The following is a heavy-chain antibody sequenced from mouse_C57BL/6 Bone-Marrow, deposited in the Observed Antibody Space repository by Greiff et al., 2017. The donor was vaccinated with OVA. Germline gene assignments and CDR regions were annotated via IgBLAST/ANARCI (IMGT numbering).Heavy chain of an antibody. CDR2: IRLKSDNYAT. J-gene: IGHJ3*01. CDR1: GFTFSNYW. D-gene: IGHD2-3*01. CDR3: TEDGRGFAY. Sequence: EVQGVESGGGLVQPGGSMKLSCVASGFTFSNYWMNWVRQSPEKGLEWVAQIRLKSDNYATHYAESVKGRFTISRDDSKSSVYLQMNNLRAEDTGIYYCTEDGRGFAYWGQGTLVTVSA. V-gene: IGHV6-3*01.